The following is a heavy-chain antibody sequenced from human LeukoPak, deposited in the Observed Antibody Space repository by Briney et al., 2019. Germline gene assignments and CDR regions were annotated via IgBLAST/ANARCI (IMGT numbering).Heavy chain of an antibody. CDR2: INWNGGST. J-gene: IGHJ4*02. D-gene: IGHD2-15*01. Sequence: GGSLRLSCAASGFTFDDYGMSWVRQAPGKGLEWVSGINWNGGSTGYADSVKGRFTISRDNAKNSLYLQMNSMRAEDTALYYCARETLYCSGGSCPVDYWGQGTLVTVSS. CDR1: GFTFDDYG. CDR3: ARETLYCSGGSCPVDY. V-gene: IGHV3-20*04.